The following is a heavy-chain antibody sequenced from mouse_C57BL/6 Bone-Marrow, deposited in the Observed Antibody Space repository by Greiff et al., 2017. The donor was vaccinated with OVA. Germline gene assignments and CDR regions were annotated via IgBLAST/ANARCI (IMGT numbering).Heavy chain of an antibody. CDR3: ARSFYDYVLWFAY. D-gene: IGHD2-4*01. CDR1: GYTFTDYY. CDR2: INPNNGGT. Sequence: EVQLQQSGPELVKPGASVKISCKASGYTFTDYYMNWVKQSHGKSLEWIGDINPNNGGTSYNQKFKGKATLTVDKSSSTAYMELRSLTSEDSAVYYCARSFYDYVLWFAYWGQGTLVTVSA. V-gene: IGHV1-26*01. J-gene: IGHJ3*01.